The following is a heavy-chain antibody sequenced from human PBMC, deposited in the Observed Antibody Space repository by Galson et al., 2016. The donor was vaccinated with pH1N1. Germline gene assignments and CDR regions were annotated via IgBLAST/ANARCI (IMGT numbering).Heavy chain of an antibody. V-gene: IGHV1-69*13. J-gene: IGHJ2*01. D-gene: IGHD3-22*01. CDR3: AREDYYDTDLSDWYFDL. Sequence: SVKASCKASGGTFGSYGINWVRQAPGQGLEWMGGIIPIFKTTKYAQNFQGSVTITADESTTTAYMELSSLRSEDTAVYYCAREDYYDTDLSDWYFDLWGRGTLLTVSS. CDR1: GGTFGSYG. CDR2: IIPIFKTT.